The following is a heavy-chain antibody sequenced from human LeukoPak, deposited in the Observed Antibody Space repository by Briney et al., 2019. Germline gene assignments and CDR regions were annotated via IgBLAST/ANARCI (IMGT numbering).Heavy chain of an antibody. J-gene: IGHJ3*02. CDR2: ISSSGST. D-gene: IGHD3-22*01. V-gene: IGHV4-61*02. CDR3: ARGPYSYDSSGAFDI. Sequence: SQTLSLTCTVSGDSISSGDYYWSWIRQPAGEGLEWIGRISSSGSTNYNPSLKSRVTISVDTSKNQFSLKLSSVTAADTAVYFCARGPYSYDSSGAFDIWGQGTMVTVSS. CDR1: GDSISSGDYY.